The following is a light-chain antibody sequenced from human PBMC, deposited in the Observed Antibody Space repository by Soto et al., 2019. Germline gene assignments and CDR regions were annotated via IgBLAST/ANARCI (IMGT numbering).Light chain of an antibody. CDR1: QSVSSNL. CDR3: QHYGNTPPSVT. V-gene: IGKV3-20*01. CDR2: GAS. Sequence: EIVLTQSPGTLSLSPGERATLSCRASQSVSSNLLAWYQEKPGQAPRLLIYGASSRATGIPDRLSGSGSGTDFTLTISRLGPEDFAVYYCQHYGNTPPSVTFGPGTKVDIK. J-gene: IGKJ3*01.